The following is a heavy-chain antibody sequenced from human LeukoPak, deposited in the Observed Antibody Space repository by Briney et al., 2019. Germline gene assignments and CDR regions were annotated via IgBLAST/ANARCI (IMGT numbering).Heavy chain of an antibody. D-gene: IGHD1-1*01. CDR2: IDWDDDK. CDR1: GFSLSTSGMR. J-gene: IGHJ4*02. Sequence: ASGPTLVNPTQTLTLTCNFSGFSLSTSGMRVGWIRQPPGKSLEWLARIDWDDDKFYSTSLKTRLTISKDTSKNQVVLTLTNVDPVDTATYLCARIASGTNFDYWGQGTLVTVSS. V-gene: IGHV2-70*04. CDR3: ARIASGTNFDY.